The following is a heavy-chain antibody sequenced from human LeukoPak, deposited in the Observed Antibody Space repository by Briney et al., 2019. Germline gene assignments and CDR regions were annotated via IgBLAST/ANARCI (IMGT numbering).Heavy chain of an antibody. CDR2: TSYDGSNK. Sequence: GGSLRLSCAASGFSFMSYSMNWFRQAPGKGLEWVAVTSYDGSNKYYADSVKGRFTISRDNSKNTLSLQMNSLRADDTAVYYCARYRSPGSPYYMDVWGKGTTVTVSS. CDR1: GFSFMSYS. CDR3: ARYRSPGSPYYMDV. V-gene: IGHV3-30*03. J-gene: IGHJ6*03. D-gene: IGHD1-26*01.